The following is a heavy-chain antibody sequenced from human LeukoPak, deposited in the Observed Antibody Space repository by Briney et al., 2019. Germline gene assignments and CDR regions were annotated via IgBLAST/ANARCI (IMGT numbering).Heavy chain of an antibody. CDR2: MSPNSGNT. CDR1: GGTFSSYA. J-gene: IGHJ6*02. CDR3: ARGQTSYYHYYGLDV. V-gene: IGHV1-8*02. Sequence: ASVKVSCKASGGTFSSYAINWVRQAPGQGLEWMGWMSPNSGNTGYAQKFQGRVTMTRDTSITTAYMELSSLRSEDTAVYYCARGQTSYYHYYGLDVWGQGTTVTVSS.